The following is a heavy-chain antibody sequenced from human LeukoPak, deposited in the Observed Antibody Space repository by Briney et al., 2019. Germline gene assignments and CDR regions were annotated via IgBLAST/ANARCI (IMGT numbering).Heavy chain of an antibody. J-gene: IGHJ5*02. V-gene: IGHV4-30-4*01. CDR2: MYYSGST. CDR1: GGSISSGDYY. Sequence: PSETLSLTCTVSGGSISSGDYYWRWIRQPPGKGLEWVGYMYYSGSTYYNPSLKSRVFISVGTSKNQFSLKLSSVTAADTAVYYCARRYYYDSRIDPWGQGTLVTVSS. D-gene: IGHD3-22*01. CDR3: ARRYYYDSRIDP.